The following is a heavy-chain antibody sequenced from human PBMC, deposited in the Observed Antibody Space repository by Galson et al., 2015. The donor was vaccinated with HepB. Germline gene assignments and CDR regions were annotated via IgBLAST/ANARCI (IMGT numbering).Heavy chain of an antibody. CDR3: ARDNEASSWGFFDY. D-gene: IGHD6-13*01. CDR1: RFTFISYG. V-gene: IGHV3-33*01. J-gene: IGHJ4*02. CDR2: IWFDGSEK. Sequence: SLRLSCAASRFTFISYGMHWVRQAPGKGLEWVAVIWFDGSEKYYADSVKGRFTISRDNSKNTVFLQMNSLRDEDTAVYYCARDNEASSWGFFDYWGQGTLVTVSS.